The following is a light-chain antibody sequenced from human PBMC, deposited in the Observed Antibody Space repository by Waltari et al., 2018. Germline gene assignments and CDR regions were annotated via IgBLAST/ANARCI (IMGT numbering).Light chain of an antibody. CDR2: DVS. Sequence: QSALTQPASVSGSPGQSITISCTGTSSDVGDNNYVSWYQQFPGKAPQLIIYDVSNRPSGVSTRFSGSKSGNTASLTISGLQAEDEADYSCTTHTSSSTYVFGTGTKVSVL. J-gene: IGLJ1*01. V-gene: IGLV2-14*01. CDR3: TTHTSSSTYV. CDR1: SSDVGDNNY.